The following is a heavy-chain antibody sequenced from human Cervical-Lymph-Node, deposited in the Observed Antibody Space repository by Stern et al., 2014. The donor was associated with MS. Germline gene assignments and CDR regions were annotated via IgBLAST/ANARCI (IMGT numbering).Heavy chain of an antibody. CDR3: ARNHDFWSGPLDY. V-gene: IGHV7-4-1*02. CDR2: ISTNTGNP. CDR1: GYTFTKYA. D-gene: IGHD3-3*01. Sequence: VQLVESGAELMNPGASVKVSCKASGYTFTKYAMNWGRQAPGQGLEWMGWISTNTGNPTYAQGFAGRFVFSLDTSVSTAYLQISSLKAEDAAVYYCARNHDFWSGPLDYWGQGTLVTVSS. J-gene: IGHJ4*02.